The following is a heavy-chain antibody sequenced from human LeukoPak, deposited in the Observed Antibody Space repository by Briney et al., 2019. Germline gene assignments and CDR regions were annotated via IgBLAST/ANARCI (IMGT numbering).Heavy chain of an antibody. D-gene: IGHD6-6*01. Sequence: SVTLSLTCAVYGGSFSGYYWSWIRQPPGKGLEWIGEINHSGSTNYNPSLKSRVTISVDTSKNQFSLKLSSVAAADTAVYYCARRGAAPPRGWFDPWGQGTLVTVSS. V-gene: IGHV4-34*01. CDR2: INHSGST. CDR1: GGSFSGYY. J-gene: IGHJ5*02. CDR3: ARRGAAPPRGWFDP.